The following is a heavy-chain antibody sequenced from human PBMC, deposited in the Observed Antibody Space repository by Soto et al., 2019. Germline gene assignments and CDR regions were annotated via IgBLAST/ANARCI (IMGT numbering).Heavy chain of an antibody. CDR3: PRDTYRQQLGGNYYYGIDV. CDR2: VIPIFPTP. V-gene: IGHV1-69*12. Sequence: QVHLVQSGAEVKKPGYSVTVSCKASGGTFSNSAISWVRQAPGQGLEWLGGVIPIFPTPAYAQKFQGRVKITADESTTPAYMELTSLRSEDTAVYNCPRDTYRQQLGGNYYYGIDVWGQGSTVTVSS. D-gene: IGHD2-21*01. CDR1: GGTFSNSA. J-gene: IGHJ6*02.